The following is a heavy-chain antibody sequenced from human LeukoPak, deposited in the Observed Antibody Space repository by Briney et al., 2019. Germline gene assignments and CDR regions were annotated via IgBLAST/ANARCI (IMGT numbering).Heavy chain of an antibody. CDR3: ASVGFLEWLSDY. V-gene: IGHV4-30-4*01. J-gene: IGHJ4*02. D-gene: IGHD3-3*01. CDR1: GGSISSGDYY. Sequence: SETLSLTCTVSGGSISSGDYYWSWIRQPPGKGLEWIGYIYYSGSTYYNSSLKSRVTISVDTSKNQFSLKLSSVTAADTAVYYCASVGFLEWLSDYWGQGTLVTVSS. CDR2: IYYSGST.